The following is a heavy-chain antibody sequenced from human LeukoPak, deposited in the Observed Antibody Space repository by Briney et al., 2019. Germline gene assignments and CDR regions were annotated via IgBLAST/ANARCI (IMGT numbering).Heavy chain of an antibody. CDR1: GGSISSGGYY. V-gene: IGHV4-30-2*01. J-gene: IGHJ3*02. Sequence: PSETLSLTCTVSGGSISSGGYYWSWIRQPPGKGLEWIGYIYHSGSTYYNPSLKSRVTISVDGSKNQFSLKLSSVTAADTAVYYCARRIAVAGFDAFDIWGQGTMVTVSS. D-gene: IGHD6-19*01. CDR3: ARRIAVAGFDAFDI. CDR2: IYHSGST.